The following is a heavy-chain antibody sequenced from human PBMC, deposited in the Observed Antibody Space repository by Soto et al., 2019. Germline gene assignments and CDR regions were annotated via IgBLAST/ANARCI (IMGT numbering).Heavy chain of an antibody. D-gene: IGHD6-19*01. CDR2: ISGSGAGT. CDR3: AKEALTVAGNNFDS. V-gene: IGHV3-23*01. J-gene: IGHJ4*02. CDR1: GFTFTTYA. Sequence: LLESGGGLVQPGGSLRLSCAASGFTFTTYAMGWVRQAPGKGLEWVSSISGSGAGTFYADSVKGRFIISRDNAKKMVYLQMNGLRADDTALYYCAKEALTVAGNNFDSWGQGTLVTVSS.